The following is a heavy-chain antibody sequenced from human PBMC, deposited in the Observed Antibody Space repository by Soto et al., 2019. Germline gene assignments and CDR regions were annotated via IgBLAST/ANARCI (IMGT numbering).Heavy chain of an antibody. Sequence: EVQLVESGGGLVQPGGSLRLSCAASGFTFTAYYMTWVRQVPGKGLEWVASINKDGSKQYYVDSVKGRFTISRDNAMNSLYLQINSLRAGDTALYYCSRENWFQDYWGQGTLVTVSS. CDR2: INKDGSKQ. CDR1: GFTFTAYY. D-gene: IGHD3-10*01. CDR3: SRENWFQDY. V-gene: IGHV3-7*03. J-gene: IGHJ4*02.